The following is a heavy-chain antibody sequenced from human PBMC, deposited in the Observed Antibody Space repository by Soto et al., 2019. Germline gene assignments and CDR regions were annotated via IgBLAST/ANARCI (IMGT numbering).Heavy chain of an antibody. D-gene: IGHD3-22*01. CDR3: AREGDYDSSGYYSLDY. CDR1: GGSISSYY. Sequence: PSETLSLTCTVSGGSISSYYWSWIRQPPGKGLEWIGYIYYSGNTNYNPSLKSRVTVSVDTSKNQFSLKLSSVTAADTAVYYCAREGDYDSSGYYSLDYWGQGNLVTVSS. CDR2: IYYSGNT. J-gene: IGHJ4*02. V-gene: IGHV4-59*01.